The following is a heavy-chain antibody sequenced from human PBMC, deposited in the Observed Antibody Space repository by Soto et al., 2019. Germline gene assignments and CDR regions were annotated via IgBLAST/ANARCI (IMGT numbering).Heavy chain of an antibody. CDR3: AREIPMITFGGVIVSYMDV. CDR2: MNPNSGNT. J-gene: IGHJ6*03. V-gene: IGHV1-8*01. CDR1: GYTFTSYD. Sequence: ASVKVSCKASGYTFTSYDINWVRQATGQGLEWMGWMNPNSGNTGYAQKFQGRVTMTRNTSISTAYMELSSLRSEDTAVYYCAREIPMITFGGVIVSYMDVWGKGTTVTVSS. D-gene: IGHD3-16*02.